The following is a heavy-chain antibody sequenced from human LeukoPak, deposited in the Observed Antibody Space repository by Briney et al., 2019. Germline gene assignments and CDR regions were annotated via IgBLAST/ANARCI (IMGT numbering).Heavy chain of an antibody. CDR2: SNPSSGS. V-gene: IGHV1-46*01. CDR1: GYSFTNYH. Sequence: APVKVSCKTSGYSFTNYHIHWVRQAPGQGLEWMGISNPSSGSFQGRVTITRDTSTSTAYMELSSLRSEDTAVYYCARERSGSYEFDYWGQGTLVTVSS. D-gene: IGHD1-26*01. J-gene: IGHJ4*02. CDR3: ARERSGSYEFDY.